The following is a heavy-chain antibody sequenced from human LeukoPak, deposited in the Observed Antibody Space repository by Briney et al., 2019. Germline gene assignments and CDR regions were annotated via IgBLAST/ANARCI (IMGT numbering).Heavy chain of an antibody. Sequence: GGSLRLSCAASGFTFSTYWMHWVRQAPGKGLVWVSRVNSDGSNTTYADSVKGRFTISRDNAKNTLYLQMNSLRAEDTAVYYCARDWGDSSGYLLDYWGQGTLVTVSS. V-gene: IGHV3-74*01. CDR3: ARDWGDSSGYLLDY. CDR2: VNSDGSNT. CDR1: GFTFSTYW. D-gene: IGHD3-22*01. J-gene: IGHJ4*02.